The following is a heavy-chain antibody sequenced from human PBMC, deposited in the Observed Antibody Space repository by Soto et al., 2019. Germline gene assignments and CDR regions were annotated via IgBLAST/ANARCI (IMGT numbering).Heavy chain of an antibody. V-gene: IGHV3-30-3*01. CDR2: ISYDGSNK. CDR1: GSTFSSYA. CDR3: ARDRGRITMIVVVISYYYYGMDV. D-gene: IGHD3-22*01. J-gene: IGHJ6*02. Sequence: GGSLRLSCAASGSTFSSYAMHWVRQAPGKGLEWVAVISYDGSNKYYADSVKGRFTISRDNSKNTLYLQMNSLRAEDTAVYYCARDRGRITMIVVVISYYYYGMDVWGQGTTVTVSS.